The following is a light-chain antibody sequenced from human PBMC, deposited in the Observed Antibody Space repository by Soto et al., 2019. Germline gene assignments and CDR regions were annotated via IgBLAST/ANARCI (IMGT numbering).Light chain of an antibody. V-gene: IGKV3-20*01. CDR2: GAS. Sequence: EIVLTQSPGTLSLSPGGRATLSCGASQSLGGYQLAWYQQKPGQAPRLLIYGASSSATGIPDRFSGSGSGTEFTLTISRLEPEDSAVYYCQQYGSSPLTFGGGTKVEIK. J-gene: IGKJ4*01. CDR3: QQYGSSPLT. CDR1: QSLGGYQ.